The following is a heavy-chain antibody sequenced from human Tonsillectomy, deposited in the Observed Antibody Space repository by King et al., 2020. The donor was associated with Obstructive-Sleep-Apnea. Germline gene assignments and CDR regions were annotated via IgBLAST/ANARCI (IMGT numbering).Heavy chain of an antibody. D-gene: IGHD6-6*01. Sequence: VQLVESGGGLVKPGGSLRLSCAVSGGTFSAYSMNWVRQAPGKGLEWVSSISSNGDNIYYADSVKGRFTISRDNAKNSLYLQMNSLRAEDTAVYFCARDAVQASARPYSFDCWGQGTLVTVSS. CDR1: GGTFSAYS. CDR3: ARDAVQASARPYSFDC. J-gene: IGHJ4*02. V-gene: IGHV3-21*01. CDR2: ISSNGDNI.